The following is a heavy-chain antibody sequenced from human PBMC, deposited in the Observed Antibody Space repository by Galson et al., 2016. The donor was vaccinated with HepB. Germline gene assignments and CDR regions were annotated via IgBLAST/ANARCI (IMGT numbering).Heavy chain of an antibody. CDR1: GFTLSSYW. D-gene: IGHD1-14*01. CDR3: ARDGNHGYDMDY. CDR2: ISSGSSAI. V-gene: IGHV3-48*02. Sequence: SRRPTCAASGFTLSSYWMSRVRQAPGKGLEWVSYISSGSSAIYYADSVKGRFTISRDNAKNSLYLQMNSLRDEDTAIYFCARDGNHGYDMDYWGQGTLVTVSS. J-gene: IGHJ4*02.